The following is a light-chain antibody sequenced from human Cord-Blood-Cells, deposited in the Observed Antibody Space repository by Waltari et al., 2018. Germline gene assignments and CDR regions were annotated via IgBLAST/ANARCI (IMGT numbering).Light chain of an antibody. V-gene: IGLV2-14*01. J-gene: IGLJ2*01. CDR2: DVS. Sequence: QSALTQPASVSGSPGQSITISCTGTSSDVGGYNYVSWYQQHPGKAPKLMIYDVSNRPSGGSNRFSGSKSGNTASLTISALQTEDEADYYCSSYTSSSTLVVFGGGTKLTVL. CDR1: SSDVGGYNY. CDR3: SSYTSSSTLVV.